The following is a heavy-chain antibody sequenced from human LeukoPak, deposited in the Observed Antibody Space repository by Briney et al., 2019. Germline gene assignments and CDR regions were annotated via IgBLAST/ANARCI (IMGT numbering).Heavy chain of an antibody. CDR2: IYYSGST. CDR3: ARESIAMAAPLDY. CDR1: GGSVSSGSYY. Sequence: PSETLSLPCTVSGGSVSSGSYYWRWIWQPPGKGLVWNGYIYYSGSTHYNPSLKSRVTISVDTSKNQFSLKLSSVTAADTAVYYCARESIAMAAPLDYWGQGTLVTVSS. D-gene: IGHD6-19*01. V-gene: IGHV4-61*01. J-gene: IGHJ4*02.